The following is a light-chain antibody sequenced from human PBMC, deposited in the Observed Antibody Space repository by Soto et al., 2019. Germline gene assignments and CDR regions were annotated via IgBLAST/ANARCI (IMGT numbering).Light chain of an antibody. CDR1: SSDVGGYNY. V-gene: IGLV2-14*01. CDR2: EVS. Sequence: QSALTQPASVSGSPGQSITISCTGTSSDVGGYNYVSWYQQHPGKAPKLMIYEVSNRPSGVSNRFSGSKSGNTASLTISGLQAEDEADYYCSSYTSSSTDGFGTGTKVNVL. CDR3: SSYTSSSTDG. J-gene: IGLJ1*01.